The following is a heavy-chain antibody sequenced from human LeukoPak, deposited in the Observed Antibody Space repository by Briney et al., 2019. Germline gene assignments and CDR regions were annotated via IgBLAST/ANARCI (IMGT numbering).Heavy chain of an antibody. J-gene: IGHJ4*02. V-gene: IGHV3-74*01. Sequence: GGSLRLSCAASGFTFSAYWMHWVRQAPGKGLVWVSYINTDESRTSYADSVKGRFTISRDNAKNTLYLQMNSLRAEDTAVYYCARGRGSGSQDYYDYWGQGILVTVSS. CDR2: INTDESRT. CDR1: GFTFSAYW. D-gene: IGHD3-10*01. CDR3: ARGRGSGSQDYYDY.